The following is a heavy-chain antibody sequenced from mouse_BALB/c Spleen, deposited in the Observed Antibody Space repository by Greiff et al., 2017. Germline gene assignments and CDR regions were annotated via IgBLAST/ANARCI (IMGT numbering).Heavy chain of an antibody. J-gene: IGHJ1*01. CDR3: ANYGYEKYFDV. CDR2: IDPYNGGT. CDR1: GYAFTSYN. Sequence: VQLKESGPELVKPGASVKVSCKASGYAFTSYNMYWVKQSHGKSLEWIGYIDPYNGGTSYNQKFKGKATLTVDKSSSTAYMHLNSLTSEDSAVYYCANYGYEKYFDVWGAGTTVTVSS. D-gene: IGHD2-2*01. V-gene: IGHV1S135*01.